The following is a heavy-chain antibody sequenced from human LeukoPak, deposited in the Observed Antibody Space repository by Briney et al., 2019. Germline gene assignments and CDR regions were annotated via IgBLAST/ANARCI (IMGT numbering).Heavy chain of an antibody. Sequence: GGSLRLSCAASGFTFSSYAMSWVRQAPGKGLEWVSTFSGTSSNSSADAVKGRVTISRDNSKNTLYLQLNSLRAEDTAVYYCAKLKQWQPQRYFFEYWGQGALVTVAS. D-gene: IGHD6-19*01. CDR2: FSGTSSN. CDR3: AKLKQWQPQRYFFEY. CDR1: GFTFSSYA. J-gene: IGHJ4*02. V-gene: IGHV3-23*01.